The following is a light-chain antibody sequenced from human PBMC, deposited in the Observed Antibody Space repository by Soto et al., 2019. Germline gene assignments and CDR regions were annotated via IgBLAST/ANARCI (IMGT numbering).Light chain of an antibody. CDR1: QSVSSSY. CDR3: QQYGSSPPLT. J-gene: IGKJ4*01. Sequence: EIVLTQSPGTLSLSPGERATLSCRASQSVSSSYLAWYQQKPGQAPRLLIYGASSRATGIPDRFSGSGSGPDFTLTISRLEPEDFAVYYCQQYGSSPPLTFGGGTKVEIK. CDR2: GAS. V-gene: IGKV3-20*01.